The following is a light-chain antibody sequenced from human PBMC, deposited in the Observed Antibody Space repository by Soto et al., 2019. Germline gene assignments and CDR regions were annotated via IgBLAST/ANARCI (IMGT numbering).Light chain of an antibody. CDR1: QSINNW. V-gene: IGKV1-5*03. CDR3: QQYDTYSRLT. Sequence: DIQMTQSPSTLSVSVGDRVTITCRASQSINNWLAWYQQKPGKAPKLLIYKASSLESGVPSRFSGGGSGTEFTLTISSLQPDDFATYYCQQYDTYSRLTFGGGTKVEIK. CDR2: KAS. J-gene: IGKJ4*01.